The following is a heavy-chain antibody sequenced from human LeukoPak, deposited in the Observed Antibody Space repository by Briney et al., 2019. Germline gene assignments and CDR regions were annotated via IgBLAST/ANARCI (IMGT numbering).Heavy chain of an antibody. CDR3: ARINTGIFSSSAS. Sequence: GGSLRLSCAASGFTFSNSWMTWVRQAPGKGLEWVANIREDGGEKYYVDSVKGRFTISRDNAKNSLYLQTNSLRAEDTAVYYCARINTGIFSSSASWGQGNPVTVSS. J-gene: IGHJ5*02. D-gene: IGHD2-8*02. CDR2: IREDGGEK. CDR1: GFTFSNSW. V-gene: IGHV3-7*05.